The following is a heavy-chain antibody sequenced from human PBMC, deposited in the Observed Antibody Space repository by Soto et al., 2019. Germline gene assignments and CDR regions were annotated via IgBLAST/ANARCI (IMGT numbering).Heavy chain of an antibody. J-gene: IGHJ5*02. CDR3: ARGYRLEPAENWFDP. D-gene: IGHD1-1*01. CDR2: IYYSGST. Sequence: QVQLQESGPGLVKPSQTLSLTCTVSGGSISSGDYYWSWIRQPPGKGLEWIGYIYYSGSTHYNPSLKSRVTISVDTSKNQFSLKLSSVTAADTAVYYCARGYRLEPAENWFDPWGQGTLVTVSS. V-gene: IGHV4-30-4*01. CDR1: GGSISSGDYY.